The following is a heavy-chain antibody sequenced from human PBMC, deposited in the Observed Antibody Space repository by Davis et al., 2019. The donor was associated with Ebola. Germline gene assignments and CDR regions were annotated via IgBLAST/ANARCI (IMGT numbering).Heavy chain of an antibody. CDR2: IYYSGST. J-gene: IGHJ5*02. D-gene: IGHD3-3*01. CDR1: GGSVSSGSYY. Sequence: PSETLSLTCTVSGGSVSSGSYYWSWIRQPPGKGLEWIGYIYYSGSTNYNPSLKSRVTISVDTSKNQFSLKLSSVTAADTAVYYCARGITIFGGHSRGNWFDPWGQGTLVTVSS. CDR3: ARGITIFGGHSRGNWFDP. V-gene: IGHV4-61*01.